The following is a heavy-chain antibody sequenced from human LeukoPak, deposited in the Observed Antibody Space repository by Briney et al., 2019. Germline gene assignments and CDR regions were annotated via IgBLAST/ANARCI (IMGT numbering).Heavy chain of an antibody. CDR2: IIGSGVST. Sequence: GGSLRLSCAASGFTFSSYSMNSVRQAPGKGLEWVSGIIGSGVSTYYADPVKGRFTISRDNSKNTLYLRMDSLRAEDTAVYYCAKGLDPSGYSFFDSWGQGTLVTVSS. V-gene: IGHV3-23*01. D-gene: IGHD3-22*01. CDR1: GFTFSSYS. CDR3: AKGLDPSGYSFFDS. J-gene: IGHJ4*02.